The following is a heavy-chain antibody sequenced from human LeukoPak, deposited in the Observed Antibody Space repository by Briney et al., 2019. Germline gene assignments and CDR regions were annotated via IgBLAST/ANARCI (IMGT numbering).Heavy chain of an antibody. CDR2: IYHSGST. Sequence: SGTLSLTCAVSGGSISSSNWWSWVRRPPGKGLEWIREIYHSGSTNYNPSLKSRVTISVDKSKNQFSLKLSSVTAADTAVYYCARDARRGYSGYDSYFDYWGQGTLVTVSS. V-gene: IGHV4-4*02. CDR3: ARDARRGYSGYDSYFDY. D-gene: IGHD5-12*01. J-gene: IGHJ4*02. CDR1: GGSISSSNW.